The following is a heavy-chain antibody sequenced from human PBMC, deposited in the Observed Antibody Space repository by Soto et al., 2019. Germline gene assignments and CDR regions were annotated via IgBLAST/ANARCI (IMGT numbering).Heavy chain of an antibody. Sequence: SETLSLTYTVSGGSISSYYWSWIRQPAGKGLEWIGRIYTSGSTNYNPSLKSRVTMSVDTSKNQFSLKLSSVTAADTAVYYCARGYSGYDYYYYGMDVWGQGTTVTVSS. CDR2: IYTSGST. V-gene: IGHV4-4*07. D-gene: IGHD5-12*01. CDR1: GGSISSYY. J-gene: IGHJ6*02. CDR3: ARGYSGYDYYYYGMDV.